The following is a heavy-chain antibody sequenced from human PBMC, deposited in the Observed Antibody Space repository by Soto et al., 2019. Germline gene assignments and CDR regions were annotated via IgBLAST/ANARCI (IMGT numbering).Heavy chain of an antibody. CDR1: GFTFSSYA. J-gene: IGHJ4*02. V-gene: IGHV3-23*01. CDR3: AKDPDPDGFNY. D-gene: IGHD4-17*01. CDR2: ISGSGGGT. Sequence: GGSLRLSCAASGFTFSSYAMSWVRQAPGKGLEWVSAISGSGGGTYYADSVKGRFTISRDNSKNTLYLQMNSLRAEDTAVYYCAKDPDPDGFNYWGQGTLVTVSS.